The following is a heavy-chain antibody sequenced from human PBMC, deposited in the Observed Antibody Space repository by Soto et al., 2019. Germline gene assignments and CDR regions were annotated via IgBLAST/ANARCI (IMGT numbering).Heavy chain of an antibody. D-gene: IGHD2-21*02. V-gene: IGHV5-51*01. Sequence: WLRQPPGKGLEGMGIIYPGDSDTRYSPSSQGQVTISADKSISTAYLQWSSLKASDTAMYYCARRRVTTNYYFVMDVWGQGTTATV. CDR2: IYPGDSDT. CDR3: ARRRVTTNYYFVMDV. J-gene: IGHJ6*02.